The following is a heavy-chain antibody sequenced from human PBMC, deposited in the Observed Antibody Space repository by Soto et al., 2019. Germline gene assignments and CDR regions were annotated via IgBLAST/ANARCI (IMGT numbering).Heavy chain of an antibody. J-gene: IGHJ4*02. CDR3: ERKTGGPTVLEY. Sequence: PVGSLRLSCAASGFTFSSYSMNWVRQAPGKGLEWVSYISSSSSNIKYADSVKGRFTISRDNAQNTLYLQMNSPRAEDTAVYYGERKTGGPTVLEYRAKGTLVPVS. D-gene: IGHD3-3*01. V-gene: IGHV3-21*05. CDR2: ISSSSSNI. CDR1: GFTFSSYS.